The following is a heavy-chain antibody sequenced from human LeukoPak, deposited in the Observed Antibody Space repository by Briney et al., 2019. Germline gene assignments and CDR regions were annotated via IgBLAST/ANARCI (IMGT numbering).Heavy chain of an antibody. D-gene: IGHD2-2*01. CDR1: GGTFSSYA. J-gene: IGHJ3*02. Sequence: ASVKVSCKASGGTFSSYAISWVRQAPGQRLEWMGRIIPILGIANYAQKFQGRVTITADKSTSSAYMELSSLRSEDTAVYYCARDVVPAAIKSARSDAFYIWGQGTMVTVSS. CDR2: IIPILGIA. CDR3: ARDVVPAAIKSARSDAFYI. V-gene: IGHV1-69*04.